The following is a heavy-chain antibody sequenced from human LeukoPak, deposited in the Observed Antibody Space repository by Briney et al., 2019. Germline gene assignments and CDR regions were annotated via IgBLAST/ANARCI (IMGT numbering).Heavy chain of an antibody. CDR3: ATEGGPPIERY. V-gene: IGHV3-23*01. D-gene: IGHD2-15*01. J-gene: IGHJ4*02. Sequence: GGSLRLSCAASGFTFSIYAMSWVCQAPGKGLGWVSAIGGRTDTTYYADSVKGRFTISRDNSKNTLFLQMNSLRAEDTAVYYCATEGGPPIERYWGQGTLVTVSS. CDR2: IGGRTDTT. CDR1: GFTFSIYA.